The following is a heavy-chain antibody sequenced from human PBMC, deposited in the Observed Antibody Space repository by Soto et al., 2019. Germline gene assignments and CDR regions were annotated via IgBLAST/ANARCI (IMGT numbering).Heavy chain of an antibody. CDR3: AKNGQPPYYYYGLDV. V-gene: IGHV1-18*01. CDR1: AYTFTRYG. D-gene: IGHD2-8*01. J-gene: IGHJ6*02. Sequence: QGHLVQSGAEVKKPGASVKVSCKTSAYTFTRYGISWVRQAPGQGLEWMGWISSYNGDTNYAQNLQDRVTMTIDTSTTTAYMELRSLTSDDTAVYYCAKNGQPPYYYYGLDVWGQGTTVTVSS. CDR2: ISSYNGDT.